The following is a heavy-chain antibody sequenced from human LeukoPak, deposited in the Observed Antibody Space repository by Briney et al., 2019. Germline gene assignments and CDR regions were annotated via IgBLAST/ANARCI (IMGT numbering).Heavy chain of an antibody. D-gene: IGHD3-3*01. J-gene: IGHJ6*02. CDR2: INGSGGST. V-gene: IGHV3-23*01. CDR3: AKDSSAIFGVVRYYYGMDV. Sequence: PGGSLRLSCAASGFTFSSYAMSWVRQVPGKGLEWVSAINGSGGSTYYADSVKGRFTISRDNSKNTLYLQMNSLRAEDTAVYYCAKDSSAIFGVVRYYYGMDVWGQGTTVTVSS. CDR1: GFTFSSYA.